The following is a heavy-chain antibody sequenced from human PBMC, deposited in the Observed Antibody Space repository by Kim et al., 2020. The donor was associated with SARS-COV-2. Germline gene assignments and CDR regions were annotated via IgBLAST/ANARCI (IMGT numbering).Heavy chain of an antibody. D-gene: IGHD3-9*01. CDR1: GGTFSSYA. V-gene: IGHV1-69*13. Sequence: SVKVSCKASGGTFSSYAISWVRQAPGQGLEWMGGIIPIFGTANYAQKFQGRVTITADESTSTAYMELSSLRSEDTAVYYCARLEHYDILTGYYKRPYDAFDIWGQGTMVTVSS. CDR3: ARLEHYDILTGYYKRPYDAFDI. J-gene: IGHJ3*02. CDR2: IIPIFGTA.